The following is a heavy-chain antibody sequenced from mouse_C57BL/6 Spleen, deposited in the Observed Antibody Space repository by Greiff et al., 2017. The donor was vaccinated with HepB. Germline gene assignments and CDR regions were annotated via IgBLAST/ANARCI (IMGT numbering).Heavy chain of an antibody. J-gene: IGHJ1*03. CDR2: IDPSDSYT. CDR1: GYTFTSYW. V-gene: IGHV1-59*01. Sequence: QVQLQQSGAELVRPGTSVKLSCKASGYTFTSYWMHWVKQRPGQGLEWIGVIDPSDSYTNYNQKFKGKATLTVDTSSSTAYMQLSSLTSEDSAVYYCARKLYARRDFDVWGTGTTVTVSS. D-gene: IGHD2-12*01. CDR3: ARKLYARRDFDV.